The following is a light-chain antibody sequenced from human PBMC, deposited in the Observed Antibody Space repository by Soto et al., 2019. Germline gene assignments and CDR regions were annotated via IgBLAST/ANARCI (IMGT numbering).Light chain of an antibody. V-gene: IGKV3-15*01. Sequence: EIVMTQSPATLSVSPGERATLSCRASQSVSSNLAWYQQKPGQAPRLLIYGASTRATGIPARFSGSGSGTECTLTISSVQSGDFAVYYCQQYNNWPPWTFGQGTEVEIK. CDR3: QQYNNWPPWT. CDR1: QSVSSN. J-gene: IGKJ1*01. CDR2: GAS.